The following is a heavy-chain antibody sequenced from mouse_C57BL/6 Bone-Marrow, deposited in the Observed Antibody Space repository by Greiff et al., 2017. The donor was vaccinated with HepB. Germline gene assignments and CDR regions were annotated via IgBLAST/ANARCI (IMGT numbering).Heavy chain of an antibody. Sequence: QVQLQQPGAELVMPGASVKLSCKASGYTFTSYWMHWVKQRPGQGLEWIGEIDPSDSYTNYNQKFKGKSTVTVDKSSSTAYMQLSSLTSEDSAVYYCARNYDYDLYWYFDVWGTGTTVTVSS. CDR1: GYTFTSYW. CDR2: IDPSDSYT. V-gene: IGHV1-69*01. J-gene: IGHJ1*03. D-gene: IGHD2-4*01. CDR3: ARNYDYDLYWYFDV.